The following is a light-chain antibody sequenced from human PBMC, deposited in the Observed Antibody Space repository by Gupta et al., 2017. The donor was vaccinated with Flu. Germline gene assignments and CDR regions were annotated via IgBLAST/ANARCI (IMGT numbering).Light chain of an antibody. CDR3: AAWDDSRNAWI. CDR2: SNN. J-gene: IGLJ2*01. Sequence: QSVLTHPPSASGTPGHRVAISCSGSSSNIGSNTVNWFQQVPGMAPILLIYSNNQRPSGVPDRFTGFKSGTSASLAINGLESEDGVDYYCAAWDDSRNAWILGGGTKLTVL. V-gene: IGLV1-44*01. CDR1: SSNIGSNT.